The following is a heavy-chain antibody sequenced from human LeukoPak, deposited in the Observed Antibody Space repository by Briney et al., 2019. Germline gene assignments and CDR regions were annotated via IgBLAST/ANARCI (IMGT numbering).Heavy chain of an antibody. CDR2: INPNSGGT. V-gene: IGHV1-2*02. D-gene: IGHD3-10*01. Sequence: GASVKVSCKASGYTFTGYYMHWVRQAPGQGLEWMGWINPNSGGTNYAQKFQGRVTMTRDTSISTAYMELSRLRSDDTAVYYCARAEAYYYGSGSYYWFDYWGQGTLVTVSS. CDR3: ARAEAYYYGSGSYYWFDY. CDR1: GYTFTGYY. J-gene: IGHJ4*02.